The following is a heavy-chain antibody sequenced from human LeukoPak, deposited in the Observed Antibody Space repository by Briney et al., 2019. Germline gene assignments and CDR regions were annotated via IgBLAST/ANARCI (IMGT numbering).Heavy chain of an antibody. D-gene: IGHD2-21*02. CDR1: GLTFSTYS. V-gene: IGHV3-21*01. CDR3: ARDPGSYCGGGCYSGGAFDI. J-gene: IGHJ3*02. CDR2: ITNVSTYI. Sequence: GGSLRLSCAASGLTFSTYSMNWVRQAPGKGLEWVSAITNVSTYIYYADSVRGRFTISRDNAKNSLYLQMNSLTAEDTAVYYCARDPGSYCGGGCYSGGAFDIWGQGTMVTVSS.